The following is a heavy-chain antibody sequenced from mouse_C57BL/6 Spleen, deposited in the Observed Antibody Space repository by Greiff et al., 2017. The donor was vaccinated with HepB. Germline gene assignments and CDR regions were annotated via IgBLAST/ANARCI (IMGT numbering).Heavy chain of an antibody. J-gene: IGHJ4*01. CDR3: ARETATRRAMDY. D-gene: IGHD1-2*01. Sequence: VQLQQPGAELVKPGASVKLSCKASGYTFTSYWMQWVKQRPGQGLEWIGEIDPSDSYTNYNQKFKGKATLTVDTSSSTAYMQLSSLTSEDSAVYYCARETATRRAMDYWGQGTSVTVSS. CDR2: IDPSDSYT. V-gene: IGHV1-50*01. CDR1: GYTFTSYW.